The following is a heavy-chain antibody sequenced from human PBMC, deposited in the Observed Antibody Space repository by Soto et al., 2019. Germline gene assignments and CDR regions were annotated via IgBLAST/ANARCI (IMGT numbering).Heavy chain of an antibody. CDR2: ISGSGDST. J-gene: IGHJ4*02. CDR1: GFTFDTYA. CDR3: AKSSGSFYSALHY. V-gene: IGHV3-23*01. D-gene: IGHD3-10*01. Sequence: GGPLRLSCAASGFTFDTYALGWVRQAPGKGLEWVSGISGSGDSTYFADSVKGRFTISRDNSKDTLFLQKNSLRAEDTALYYCAKSSGSFYSALHYWGQGTMVTVSS.